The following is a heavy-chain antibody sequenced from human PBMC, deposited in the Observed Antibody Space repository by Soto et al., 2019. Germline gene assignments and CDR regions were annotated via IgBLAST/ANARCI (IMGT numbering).Heavy chain of an antibody. J-gene: IGHJ4*02. Sequence: PSEILCLTCSVSDDSINSDKYYWGWIRQPPGKGLEWIGSIYYRGNAYYNPSLQTRVTISLDKSKSQFSLKLNPVTAADSAVYFCARLEGLATISYYFDFWGPGALVPVSS. D-gene: IGHD5-12*01. CDR2: IYYRGNA. V-gene: IGHV4-39*01. CDR3: ARLEGLATISYYFDF. CDR1: DDSINSDKYY.